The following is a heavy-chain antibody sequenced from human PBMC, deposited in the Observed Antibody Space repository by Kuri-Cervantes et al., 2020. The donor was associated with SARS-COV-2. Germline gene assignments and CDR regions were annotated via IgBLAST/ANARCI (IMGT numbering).Heavy chain of an antibody. Sequence: SETLSLTCTVSGGSISSGDYYWSWIRQPPGKGLEWIGYIYYSGSTNYNPSLKSRVTISVDTSKNQFSLKLSSVTAADTAVYYCARLYDFWSGSQAGWFDPWGQGTLVTVSS. CDR2: IYYSGST. D-gene: IGHD3-3*01. CDR3: ARLYDFWSGSQAGWFDP. J-gene: IGHJ5*02. CDR1: GGSISSGDYY. V-gene: IGHV4-61*08.